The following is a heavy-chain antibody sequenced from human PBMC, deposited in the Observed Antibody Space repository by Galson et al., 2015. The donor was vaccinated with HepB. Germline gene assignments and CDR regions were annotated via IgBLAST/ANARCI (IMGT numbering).Heavy chain of an antibody. CDR1: GFTFSSYA. CDR2: ISYDGSNK. CDR3: ARRDGGNSWVDY. V-gene: IGHV3-30-3*01. D-gene: IGHD4-23*01. J-gene: IGHJ4*02. Sequence: SLRLSCAASGFTFSSYAMHWVRQAPGKGLEWVAVISYDGSNKYYADSVKGRFTISRDNSKNTLYLQMNSLRAEDTAVYYCARRDGGNSWVDYWGQGTLVTVSS.